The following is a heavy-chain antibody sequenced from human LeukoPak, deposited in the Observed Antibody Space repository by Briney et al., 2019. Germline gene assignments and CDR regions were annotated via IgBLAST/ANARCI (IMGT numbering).Heavy chain of an antibody. J-gene: IGHJ4*02. CDR3: AKGIAASGTRSLHY. Sequence: GGSLRLSCAASGFTFSSYAMSWVRQAPGKGLEWVSAISGSGSGTYYADSVKGRFTISRDNSKNTLYLQMSSLRAEDTAVYYCAKGIAASGTRSLHYWGQGTLVTVSS. V-gene: IGHV3-23*01. D-gene: IGHD6-13*01. CDR1: GFTFSSYA. CDR2: ISGSGSGT.